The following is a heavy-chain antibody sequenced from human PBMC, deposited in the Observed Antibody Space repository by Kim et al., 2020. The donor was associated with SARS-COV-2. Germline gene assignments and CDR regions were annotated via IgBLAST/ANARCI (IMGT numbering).Heavy chain of an antibody. CDR1: GGSISSYY. V-gene: IGHV4-59*08. Sequence: SETLSLTCTVSGGSISSYYWSWIRQPPGKGLEWIGYIYYSGSTNYNPSLKSRVTISVDTSKNQFSLKLSSVTAADTAVYYCARLYYDSSGYYYGGENWGQGTLVTVSS. CDR3: ARLYYDSSGYYYGGEN. CDR2: IYYSGST. J-gene: IGHJ4*02. D-gene: IGHD3-22*01.